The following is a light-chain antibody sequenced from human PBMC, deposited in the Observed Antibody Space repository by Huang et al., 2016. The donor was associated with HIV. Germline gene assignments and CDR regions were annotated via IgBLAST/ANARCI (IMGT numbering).Light chain of an antibody. Sequence: EILLTQSPATLSLSPGEKATLSCRASHDINTYLAWYQLKRGQAPRLLIYDASYRATDIPSRLGGSGSGTNFTLPINYLDPEDFAVYFCQQRSNWPPFTFGPGTKVDVK. CDR2: DAS. V-gene: IGKV3-11*01. J-gene: IGKJ3*01. CDR1: HDINTY. CDR3: QQRSNWPPFT.